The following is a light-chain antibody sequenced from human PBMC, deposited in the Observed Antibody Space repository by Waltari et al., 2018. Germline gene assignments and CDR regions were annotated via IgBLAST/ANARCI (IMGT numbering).Light chain of an antibody. CDR1: SSYCCRDNY. J-gene: IGLJ3*02. CDR2: EVS. Sequence: QSALTQPAAVPRSPGQSITISCTGTSSYCCRDNYVSWYQQHTGKAPTIMIYEVSNRPSGVSNRFAGSKSGHTVSLTISGLQAEEEADYYCSSYTSSSTWVFGGGTKLTVL. V-gene: IGLV2-14*01. CDR3: SSYTSSSTWV.